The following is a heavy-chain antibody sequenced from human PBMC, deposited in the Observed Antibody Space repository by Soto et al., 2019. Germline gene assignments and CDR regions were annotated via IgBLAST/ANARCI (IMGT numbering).Heavy chain of an antibody. Sequence: PGGSLRLSCAASEFTFSNYAMSWVRQAPGKGLEWVSAISYGGGTTYYADSVKGRFTISRDNSKNTLYLQMNSLRAEDTALYFCVRDRGYPDSFDVWGRGTMVTVSS. CDR3: VRDRGYPDSFDV. V-gene: IGHV3-23*01. CDR2: ISYGGGTT. D-gene: IGHD1-1*01. J-gene: IGHJ3*01. CDR1: EFTFSNYA.